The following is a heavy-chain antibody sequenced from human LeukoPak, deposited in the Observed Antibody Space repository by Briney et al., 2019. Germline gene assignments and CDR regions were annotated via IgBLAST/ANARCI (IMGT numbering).Heavy chain of an antibody. V-gene: IGHV3-48*03. J-gene: IGHJ4*02. CDR1: GLTFSSSE. CDR2: ISRSGSVK. CDR3: ARDGSATVTRHDY. D-gene: IGHD4-17*01. Sequence: GGSLRLSCEASGLTFSSSEMNWVRQAPGKGLEWVSYISRSGSVKYYADSVKGRFTISRDNAKNSLCLQMNSLRAEDTAVYYCARDGSATVTRHDYWGQGTLVTVSS.